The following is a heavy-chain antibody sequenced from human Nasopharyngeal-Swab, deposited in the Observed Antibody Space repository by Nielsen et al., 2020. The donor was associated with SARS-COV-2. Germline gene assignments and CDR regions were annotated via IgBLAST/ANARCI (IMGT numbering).Heavy chain of an antibody. J-gene: IGHJ6*04. CDR1: GGSFSGYY. D-gene: IGHD3-3*01. CDR3: ARVRPYTIFGVVLQMDV. V-gene: IGHV4-34*01. CDR2: INHSGST. Sequence: SETLSLTCAVYGGSFSGYYWSWIRQPPGKGLEWIGEINHSGSTNYNPSLKSRLTISVDTSKNQFSLKLSSVTAADTAVYYCARVRPYTIFGVVLQMDVWGKGTTVTVSS.